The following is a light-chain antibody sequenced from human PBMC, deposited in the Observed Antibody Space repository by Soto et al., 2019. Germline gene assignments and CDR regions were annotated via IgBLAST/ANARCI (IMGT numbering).Light chain of an antibody. CDR3: QQYGSSPRT. Sequence: EIVLTQSPDTLSLSPGERATLSCRASQTVNNNYVAWYQQKPGQAPRLLIFRASNKATGIPDRFSGSGSGTDFTLTFSRLEPEDFAVYYCQQYGSSPRTFGQGTKVDIK. V-gene: IGKV3-20*01. CDR2: RAS. J-gene: IGKJ1*01. CDR1: QTVNNNY.